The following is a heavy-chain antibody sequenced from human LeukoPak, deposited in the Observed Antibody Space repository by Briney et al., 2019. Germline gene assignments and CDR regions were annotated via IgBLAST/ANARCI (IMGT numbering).Heavy chain of an antibody. CDR3: ARHLYSGGYYF. CDR1: GASITSGSHY. V-gene: IGHV4-39*01. CDR2: IHYSGST. D-gene: IGHD1-26*01. Sequence: PSETLSLTCTVSGASITSGSHYWGWIRQTPGKGLEWIGSIHYSGSTYYNPSLQSRVTVSIDTSKSQFSLKLNSVTAADTAVYYCARHLYSGGYYFWGQGSLVTVSS. J-gene: IGHJ4*02.